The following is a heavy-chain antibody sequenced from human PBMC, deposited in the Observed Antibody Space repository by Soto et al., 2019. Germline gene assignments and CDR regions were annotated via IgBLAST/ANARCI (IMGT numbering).Heavy chain of an antibody. D-gene: IGHD3-10*01. Sequence: GGSLRLSCAASGFTFSSYWMSWVRQAPGKGLEWVANIKQDGSEKYYVDSVKGRFTISRDNAKNSLYLQMNSLRAEDTAVYYCASFGLPRQFDYWGQGTLGTVSS. CDR1: GFTFSSYW. CDR2: IKQDGSEK. CDR3: ASFGLPRQFDY. V-gene: IGHV3-7*01. J-gene: IGHJ4*02.